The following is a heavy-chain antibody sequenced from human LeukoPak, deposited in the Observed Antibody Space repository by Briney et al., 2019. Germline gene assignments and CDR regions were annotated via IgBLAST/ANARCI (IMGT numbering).Heavy chain of an antibody. CDR1: GFTFSKAW. J-gene: IGHJ4*02. CDR2: FKSKTDGGTT. CDR3: TKDIGYFDY. V-gene: IGHV3-15*01. Sequence: GGSLRLSCAASGFTFSKAWMSWVRQAPGKGLEWVGRFKSKTDGGTTDYAAPVKGRFIVSRDDSKNTLYLQMNSLRTEDTAVYFCTKDIGYFDYWGQGTLVTVSS.